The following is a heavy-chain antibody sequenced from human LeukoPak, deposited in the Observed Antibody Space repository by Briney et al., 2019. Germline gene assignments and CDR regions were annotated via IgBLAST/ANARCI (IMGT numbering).Heavy chain of an antibody. CDR3: ARSPIGYCSGGSCRLFDY. Sequence: PSETLSLTCAVYGGSFSGCYWSWIRQPPGKGLEWIGEINHSGSTNYNPSLKSRVTISVDTSKNQFSLKLSSVTAADTAVYYCARSPIGYCSGGSCRLFDYWGQGTLVTVPS. CDR2: INHSGST. V-gene: IGHV4-34*01. CDR1: GGSFSGCY. D-gene: IGHD2-15*01. J-gene: IGHJ4*02.